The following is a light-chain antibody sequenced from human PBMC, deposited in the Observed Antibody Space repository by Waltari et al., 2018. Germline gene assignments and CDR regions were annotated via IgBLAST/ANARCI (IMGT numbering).Light chain of an antibody. J-gene: IGLJ2*01. CDR3: CSYAGSYTFDVV. CDR2: DVS. CDR1: SSAVGGYNY. Sequence: SALTQPRSVSGSPGQSVTITCTGTSSAVGGYNYVPWYQQHPGKAPKLMIYDVSKRPSGVPDRFSGSKSGNTASLTISGLQAEDEADYYCCSYAGSYTFDVVFGGGTKLTVL. V-gene: IGLV2-11*01.